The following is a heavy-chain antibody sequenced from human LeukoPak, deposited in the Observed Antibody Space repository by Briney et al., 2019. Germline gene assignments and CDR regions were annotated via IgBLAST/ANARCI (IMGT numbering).Heavy chain of an antibody. Sequence: ASVKVSCKASGYTFTGYYMHWVRQAPGQGLEWMGRINPNSGGTNYAQKFQGRVTMTRDTSISTAYMELSRLRSDDTAVYYCASSYTAMVNLGGVDFEYWGQGTLVTVSS. CDR3: ASSYTAMVNLGGVDFEY. D-gene: IGHD5-18*01. J-gene: IGHJ4*02. CDR1: GYTFTGYY. V-gene: IGHV1-2*06. CDR2: INPNSGGT.